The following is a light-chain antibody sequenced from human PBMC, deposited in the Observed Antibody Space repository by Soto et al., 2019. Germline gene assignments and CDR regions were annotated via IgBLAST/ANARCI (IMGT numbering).Light chain of an antibody. Sequence: QSALTQPRSVSGSPGQSVTISCTGTSSDVGDYNYVSWYQQHPGKAPKLLIHAVNMRPSGVSDRFSGSKSGNTASLTISGLQAEDGGDYSCCPYAGSYTGVFGRGTQLTVL. CDR2: AVN. J-gene: IGLJ3*02. V-gene: IGLV2-11*01. CDR3: CPYAGSYTGV. CDR1: SSDVGDYNY.